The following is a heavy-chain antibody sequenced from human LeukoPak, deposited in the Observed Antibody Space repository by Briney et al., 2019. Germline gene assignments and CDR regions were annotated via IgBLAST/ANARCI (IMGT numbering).Heavy chain of an antibody. J-gene: IGHJ4*02. Sequence: PSETLSLTCTVSGGSISSDNYYWSWIRQPPGKGLEWIGNIYYSGSTYYKQSLRSRVTISVDTSNNQFSLKLRSVTAADTAVYYCARGRGYGPGYWGQGTLVTVSS. CDR2: IYYSGST. CDR1: GGSISSDNYY. CDR3: ARGRGYGPGY. V-gene: IGHV4-30-4*01. D-gene: IGHD6-25*01.